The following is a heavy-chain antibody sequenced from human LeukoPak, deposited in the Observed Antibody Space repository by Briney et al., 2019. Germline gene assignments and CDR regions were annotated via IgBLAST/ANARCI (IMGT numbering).Heavy chain of an antibody. D-gene: IGHD4-23*01. Sequence: SETLSLTCTVSGYSISSHYYWGWIRQPPGKGLEWIGSIYHSGSTYYNPSLKSRVTISVDTSKNQFSLKLSSVTAADTAVYYCARDLDYGGNSAFDYWGRGTLVTVSS. J-gene: IGHJ4*02. V-gene: IGHV4-38-2*02. CDR1: GYSISSHYY. CDR2: IYHSGST. CDR3: ARDLDYGGNSAFDY.